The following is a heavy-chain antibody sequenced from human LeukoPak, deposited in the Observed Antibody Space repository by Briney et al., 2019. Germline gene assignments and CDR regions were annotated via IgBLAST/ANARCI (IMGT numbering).Heavy chain of an antibody. J-gene: IGHJ4*02. Sequence: PGGSLRLSCAASGFHFTTYWMGWVRQAPGKGLEWVANIKQDGSEKYYVDSVKGRFTISRDNAKNSLYLQMNSLRAEDTALYYCARVGAARVLDYWGQGTLVTVSS. CDR3: ARVGAARVLDY. CDR1: GFHFTTYW. D-gene: IGHD6-6*01. V-gene: IGHV3-7*03. CDR2: IKQDGSEK.